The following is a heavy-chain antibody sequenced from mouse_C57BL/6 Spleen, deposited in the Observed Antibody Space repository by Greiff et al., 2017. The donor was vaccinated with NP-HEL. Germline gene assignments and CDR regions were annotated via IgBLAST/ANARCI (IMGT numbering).Heavy chain of an antibody. J-gene: IGHJ3*01. Sequence: EVQLQQSGAELVRPGASVKLSCTASGFNIKDDYMHWVKQRPEQGLEWIGWIEPENGDTEYASKFQGKATITADTSSNTAYLQLSSLTSEDTAVYYCTAIYYGNFAYWGQGTLVTVSA. D-gene: IGHD2-1*01. CDR2: IEPENGDT. V-gene: IGHV14-4*01. CDR1: GFNIKDDY. CDR3: TAIYYGNFAY.